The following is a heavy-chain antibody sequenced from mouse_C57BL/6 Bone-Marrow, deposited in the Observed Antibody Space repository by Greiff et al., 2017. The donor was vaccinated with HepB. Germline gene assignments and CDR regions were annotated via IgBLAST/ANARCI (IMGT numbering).Heavy chain of an antibody. D-gene: IGHD1-1*01. J-gene: IGHJ1*03. Sequence: EVQLVESGGGLVKPGGSLKLSCAASGFTFSSYAMSWVRQTPEKRLEWVATISDGGSYTYYPDNVKGRFTISRDNAKNNPYLQMSHLKSEDTAMYYCARDRGRACYWYFDVCGTGTTVTVSS. CDR2: ISDGGSYT. CDR1: GFTFSSYA. V-gene: IGHV5-4*01. CDR3: ARDRGRACYWYFDV.